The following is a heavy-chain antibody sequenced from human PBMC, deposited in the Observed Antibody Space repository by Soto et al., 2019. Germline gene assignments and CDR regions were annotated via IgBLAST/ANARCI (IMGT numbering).Heavy chain of an antibody. D-gene: IGHD6-13*01. CDR2: IVVGSGNT. Sequence: SVKVSCKASGFTFTSSAVQWVRQARGQRLEWKGWIVVGSGNTNYAQKFQERVTITRDMSTSTAYMELSSLRSEDTAVYYCAADVQQRIHYYYGMDVWGQGTTVTVSS. V-gene: IGHV1-58*01. CDR3: AADVQQRIHYYYGMDV. J-gene: IGHJ6*02. CDR1: GFTFTSSA.